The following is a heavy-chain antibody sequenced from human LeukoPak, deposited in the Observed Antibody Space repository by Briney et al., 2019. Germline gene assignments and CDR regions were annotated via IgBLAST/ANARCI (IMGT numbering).Heavy chain of an antibody. V-gene: IGHV3-23*01. J-gene: IGHJ5*02. CDR3: AKDRLGYSSSWYDWFDP. CDR2: ISGSGGST. D-gene: IGHD6-13*01. CDR1: GFTFSSYA. Sequence: GGSLRLSCAASGFTFSSYAMSWVRQAPGKGLEWVSAISGSGGSTYYADSVKGRFTISRDNSKNTLCLQMNSLRAEDTAVYYCAKDRLGYSSSWYDWFDPWGQGTLVTVSS.